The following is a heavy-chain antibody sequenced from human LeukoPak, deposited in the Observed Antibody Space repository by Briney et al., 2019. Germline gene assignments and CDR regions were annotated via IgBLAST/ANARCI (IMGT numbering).Heavy chain of an antibody. Sequence: SETLSLTCTVSGGSISSYYWSWIRQPPGKGLEWIGYIYYSGSTNYNSSFKSRVTISVDTSKNQFSLKLSSVTAADTAVYYCARRGYSYRWDWYFDLWGRGTLVTVSS. CDR3: ARRGYSYRWDWYFDL. CDR1: GGSISSYY. D-gene: IGHD5-18*01. J-gene: IGHJ2*01. CDR2: IYYSGST. V-gene: IGHV4-59*01.